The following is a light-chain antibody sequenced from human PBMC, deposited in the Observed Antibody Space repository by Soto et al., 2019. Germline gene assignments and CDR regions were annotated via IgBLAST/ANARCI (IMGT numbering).Light chain of an antibody. CDR3: QQYNTWPRT. J-gene: IGKJ1*01. CDR1: QSISSW. CDR2: DAS. Sequence: DIQMTQSPSTLSASVGDRVTITCRVSQSISSWLAWYQQKPGKAPKLLIYDASSLESGVPSRFSGSGSGTEFTLTLTSLQSEDFAIYYCQQYNTWPRTFGQGTKVEIK. V-gene: IGKV1-5*01.